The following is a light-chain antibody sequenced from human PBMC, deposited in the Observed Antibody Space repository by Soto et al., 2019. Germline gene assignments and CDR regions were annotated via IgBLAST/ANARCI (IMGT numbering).Light chain of an antibody. J-gene: IGLJ2*01. Sequence: QSVLTQPPSASGTPGQRVTFSCSGSSSNIGSNPVNWYQQFPGTAPKLLIYSDNQRPSGVPDRFSGSKSGTSASLAISGLQSEDEADYYCAAWDDSLDGALFGGGTQLTVL. CDR2: SDN. V-gene: IGLV1-44*01. CDR1: SSNIGSNP. CDR3: AAWDDSLDGAL.